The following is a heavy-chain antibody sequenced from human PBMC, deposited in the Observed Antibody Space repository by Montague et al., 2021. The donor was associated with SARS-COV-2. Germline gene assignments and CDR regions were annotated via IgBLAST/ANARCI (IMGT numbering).Heavy chain of an antibody. V-gene: IGHV4-39*01. CDR3: ARTVGSDDAFDV. Sequence: SETLSLTCTVSGGSITSSAYFWSWIRQSPGKGLEWIGTIYYSGNTYSNPSLKSRLTISMDTSKSQVSLKINSVTAADTAVYYCARTVGSDDAFDVWGQGTMVTVYS. J-gene: IGHJ3*01. CDR2: IYYSGNT. D-gene: IGHD4-11*01. CDR1: GGSITSSAYF.